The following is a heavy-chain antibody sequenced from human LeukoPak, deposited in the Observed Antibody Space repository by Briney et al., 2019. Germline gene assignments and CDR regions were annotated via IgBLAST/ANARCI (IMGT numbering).Heavy chain of an antibody. D-gene: IGHD3-3*01. CDR3: ARGAPGIFGVVIYHYYYGMDV. J-gene: IGHJ6*02. CDR1: GGSFSGYY. Sequence: SETLSLTCAVYGGSFSGYYWSWIRQPPGKGLEWIGEINHSGSTNYNPSLKSRVTISVDTSKNQFSLKLSSVTAADTAVYYCARGAPGIFGVVIYHYYYGMDVWGQGTTVTVSS. V-gene: IGHV4-34*01. CDR2: INHSGST.